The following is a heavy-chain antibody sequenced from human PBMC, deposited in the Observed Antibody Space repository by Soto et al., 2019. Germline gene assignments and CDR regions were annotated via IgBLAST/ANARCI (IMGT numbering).Heavy chain of an antibody. V-gene: IGHV3-23*01. D-gene: IGHD1-26*01. CDR3: ARGSADSYPGSRIFDF. Sequence: GGSLRLSGVASGLTLGSRAMSWVRQAPGEGLQWVSTITDTGGDAKYADSVRGRFVISRDNSKKTLYLQMTSLTAEDSAMYFCARGSADSYPGSRIFDFWGRGTLVTVSS. CDR2: ITDTGGDA. CDR1: GLTLGSRA. J-gene: IGHJ4*02.